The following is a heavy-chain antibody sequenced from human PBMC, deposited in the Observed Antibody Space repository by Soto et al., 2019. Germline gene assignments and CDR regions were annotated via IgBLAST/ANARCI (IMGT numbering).Heavy chain of an antibody. CDR1: GYTFTSYG. D-gene: IGHD6-6*01. J-gene: IGHJ6*02. CDR3: ARAGAARPGYYYYYGMDV. V-gene: IGHV1-18*01. CDR2: ISAYNGNT. Sequence: ASVKVSCKASGYTFTSYGISWVRQAPGQGLEWMGWISAYNGNTNYAQKLQGRVTMTTDTSTSTAYMELRSLRSDDTAVYYCARAGAARPGYYYYYGMDVWGQGTTVTVSS.